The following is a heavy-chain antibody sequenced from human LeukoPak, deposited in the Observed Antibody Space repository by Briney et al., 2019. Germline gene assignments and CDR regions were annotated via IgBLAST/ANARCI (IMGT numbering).Heavy chain of an antibody. CDR3: ARERPNYYDSSGYYSKNYYYYMDV. CDR1: GGSISSYY. D-gene: IGHD3-22*01. CDR2: FYYSGST. V-gene: IGHV4-59*01. J-gene: IGHJ6*03. Sequence: SETLSLTCTVSGGSISSYYWSWIRQPPGKGLEWIGYFYYSGSTNYNPSLKSRVTISVDTSKNQFSLKLSSVTAADTAVYYCARERPNYYDSSGYYSKNYYYYMDVWGKGTTVTVSS.